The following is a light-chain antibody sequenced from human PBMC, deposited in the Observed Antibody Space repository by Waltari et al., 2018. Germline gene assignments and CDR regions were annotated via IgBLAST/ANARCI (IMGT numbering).Light chain of an antibody. CDR3: HQYGTSPRT. Sequence: EVVFTQSPVTLSLSPGERPTLPCRASQSVSSTYLAWYQKKAGLPPRLLIFGASIRATGIPDRFSGSGSGTEFTLTIDRLEPEDSAVYYCHQYGTSPRTFGQGTKVEIK. CDR2: GAS. V-gene: IGKV3-20*01. CDR1: QSVSSTY. J-gene: IGKJ1*01.